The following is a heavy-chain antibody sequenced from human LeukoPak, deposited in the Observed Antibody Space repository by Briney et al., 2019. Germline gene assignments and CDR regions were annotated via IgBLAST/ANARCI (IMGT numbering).Heavy chain of an antibody. CDR3: ARDTAKLELRYWYFDL. D-gene: IGHD1-7*01. J-gene: IGHJ2*01. CDR2: ISAYNGNT. CDR1: GYTFTSYG. V-gene: IGHV1-18*01. Sequence: ASVKVSCKASGYTFTSYGISWVRQAPGQGLEWMGWISAYNGNTNYAQKLQGRVTMTTDTSTSTAYMELRSLRSDDTAVYYCARDTAKLELRYWYFDLWGRGTLVTVSS.